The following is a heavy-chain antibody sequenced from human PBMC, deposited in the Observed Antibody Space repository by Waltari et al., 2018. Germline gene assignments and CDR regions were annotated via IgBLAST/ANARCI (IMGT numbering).Heavy chain of an antibody. D-gene: IGHD6-13*01. J-gene: IGHJ4*02. Sequence: QVQLQESGPGLVKPSETLSLPCTVSGGSISSHYWSWIRQPPGKGLEWRGYIYYSWRTNYTPSLTSRVTISVDTSKNQFSLKLSSVTAADTAVYYCARAPYSSSWTIDYWGQGTLVTVSS. V-gene: IGHV4-59*11. CDR2: IYYSWRT. CDR3: ARAPYSSSWTIDY. CDR1: GGSISSHY.